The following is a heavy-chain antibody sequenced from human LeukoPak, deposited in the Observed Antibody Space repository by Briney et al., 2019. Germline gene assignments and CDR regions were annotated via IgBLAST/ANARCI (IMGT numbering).Heavy chain of an antibody. J-gene: IGHJ4*02. CDR3: AKAHGGSYHSGID. CDR1: GSTFSGYA. D-gene: IGHD1-26*01. V-gene: IGHV3-23*01. Sequence: TGGSLRLSCAASGSTFSGYAMNWVRQAPGKGLEWVSGISGSGGSTYYADSVKGRFSISRDNSKNTLYLQMNSLRAEDTAVYYCAKAHGGSYHSGIDWGQGTLVTVSS. CDR2: ISGSGGST.